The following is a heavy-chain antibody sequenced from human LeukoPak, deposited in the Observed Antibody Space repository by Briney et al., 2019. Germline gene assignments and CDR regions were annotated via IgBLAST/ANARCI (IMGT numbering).Heavy chain of an antibody. J-gene: IGHJ4*02. CDR2: IIPIFGTA. V-gene: IGHV1-69*13. CDR3: ARGYSYGYVLSIDY. D-gene: IGHD5-18*01. Sequence: SVKVSCKASGGTFSSYAISWVRQAPGQGLEWMGGIIPIFGTANYAQKFQGRVTITADESTSTAYMELSSLRSEDTAVYYCARGYSYGYVLSIDYWGQGTLVTVSS. CDR1: GGTFSSYA.